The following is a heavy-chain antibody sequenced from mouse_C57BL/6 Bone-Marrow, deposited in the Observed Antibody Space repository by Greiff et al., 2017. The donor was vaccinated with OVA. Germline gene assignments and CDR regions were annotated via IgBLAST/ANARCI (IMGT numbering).Heavy chain of an antibody. CDR2: ISGGGGNT. Sequence: EVMLVESGGGLVKPGGSLKLSCAASGFTFSSYTMSWVRQTPEKRLEWVATISGGGGNTYYPDSVKGRFTISRDNAKNTLYLQMSSLRSEDTALYYCARQRGYDAGDYWGQGTTLTVSS. CDR3: ARQRGYDAGDY. V-gene: IGHV5-9*01. J-gene: IGHJ2*01. CDR1: GFTFSSYT. D-gene: IGHD2-2*01.